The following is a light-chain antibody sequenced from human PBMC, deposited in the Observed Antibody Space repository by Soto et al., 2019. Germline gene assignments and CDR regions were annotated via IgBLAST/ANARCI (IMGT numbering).Light chain of an antibody. Sequence: EIVLTQSPGTLSLSPGERATLSCRASQSVSSSYLAWYQQKPGQAPRLLIYVASSRATDIPDRFSGSGSGTDFTLTISRLEPEDFAVYNCQQYGSSPYTFGQGTKLEIK. CDR3: QQYGSSPYT. CDR2: VAS. J-gene: IGKJ2*01. CDR1: QSVSSSY. V-gene: IGKV3-20*01.